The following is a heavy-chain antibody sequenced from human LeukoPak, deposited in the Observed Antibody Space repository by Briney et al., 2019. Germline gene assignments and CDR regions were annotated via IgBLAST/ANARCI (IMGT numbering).Heavy chain of an antibody. D-gene: IGHD5-18*01. CDR3: ASSHGDSYGIDY. V-gene: IGHV4-30-4*01. Sequence: SQTLSLTCTVSGGSISSGDYCWSWIRQPPGKGLEWIGYIYYSGSTYYNPSLKSRVTISVDTSKNQFSLKLSSVTAADTAVYYCASSHGDSYGIDYWGQGTLVTVSS. J-gene: IGHJ4*02. CDR1: GGSISSGDYC. CDR2: IYYSGST.